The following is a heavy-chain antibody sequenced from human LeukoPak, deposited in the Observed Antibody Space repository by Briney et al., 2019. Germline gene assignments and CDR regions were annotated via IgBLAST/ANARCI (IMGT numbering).Heavy chain of an antibody. Sequence: GGSLRLSCAASGFAFSSHWMNWVRQAPGKGLEWVSSISSSSSYIYYADSVKGRFTTSRDNAKNSLYLQMNSLRAEDTAVYYCATVGADAFDIWGQGTMVTVSS. J-gene: IGHJ3*02. CDR2: ISSSSSYI. CDR3: ATVGADAFDI. V-gene: IGHV3-21*01. D-gene: IGHD1-26*01. CDR1: GFAFSSHW.